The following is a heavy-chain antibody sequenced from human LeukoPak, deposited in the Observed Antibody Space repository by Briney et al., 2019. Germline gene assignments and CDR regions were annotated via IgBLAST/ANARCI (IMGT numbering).Heavy chain of an antibody. CDR2: IYYSGST. CDR3: ARTYGGDY. V-gene: IGHV4-59*08. J-gene: IGHJ4*02. D-gene: IGHD4-23*01. CDR1: GGSISSYY. Sequence: KSSETLSLTCTVSGGSISSYYWSWIRQPPGKGLEWIGYIYYSGSTNYNPSLKSRVTISVDTSKNQFSLKLSSVTPADTAVYYCARTYGGDYWGQGTLVTVSS.